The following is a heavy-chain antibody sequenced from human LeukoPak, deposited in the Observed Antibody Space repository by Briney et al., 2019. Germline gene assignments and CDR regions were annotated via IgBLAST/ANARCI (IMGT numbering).Heavy chain of an antibody. D-gene: IGHD3-22*01. J-gene: IGHJ4*02. V-gene: IGHV3-21*01. CDR2: ISSSSSYI. CDR3: ARLPVPYYYDSSGYPPRSS. Sequence: PGGSLRLSCAASGFTFSSYSMNWVRQAPGKGLEWVSSISSSSSYIYYADSVKGRFTISRDNAKNSLYLQMNSLRAEDTAVYYCARLPVPYYYDSSGYPPRSSRGQGTLVTVSS. CDR1: GFTFSSYS.